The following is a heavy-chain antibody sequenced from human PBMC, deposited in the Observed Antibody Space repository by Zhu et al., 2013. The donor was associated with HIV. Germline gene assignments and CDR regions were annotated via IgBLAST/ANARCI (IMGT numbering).Heavy chain of an antibody. CDR3: ARGGRYCSSTSCYGAFDY. CDR1: GGSFSGYY. CDR2: INHSGST. D-gene: IGHD2-2*01. V-gene: IGHV4-34*01. J-gene: IGHJ4*02. Sequence: QVQLQQWGAGLLKPSETLSLTCAVYGGSFSGYYWSWIRQPPGKGLEWIGEINHSGSTNYNPSLKSRVTISVDTSKNQFSLKLSSVTAADTAVYYCARGGRYCSSTSCYGAFDYWGQGTLVTVSS.